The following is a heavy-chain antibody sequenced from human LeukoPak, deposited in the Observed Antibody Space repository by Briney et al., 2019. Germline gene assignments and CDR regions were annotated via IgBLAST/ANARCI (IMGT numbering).Heavy chain of an antibody. CDR3: ASRFPAAGAFDI. CDR1: GGTFSSYA. J-gene: IGHJ3*02. V-gene: IGHV1-69*05. D-gene: IGHD3-3*01. CDR2: IIPIFGTA. Sequence: SVKVSCKASGGTFSSYAISWVRQAPGQGLERMGGIIPIFGTANYAQKFQGRVTITTDESTSTAYMELSSLRSEDTAVYYCASRFPAAGAFDIWGQGTMVAVSS.